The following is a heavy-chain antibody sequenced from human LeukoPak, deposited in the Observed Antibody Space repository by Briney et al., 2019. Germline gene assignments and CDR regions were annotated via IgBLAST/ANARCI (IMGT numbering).Heavy chain of an antibody. D-gene: IGHD6-19*01. J-gene: IGHJ4*02. CDR1: GVSVSNHY. V-gene: IGHV4-59*02. CDR2: FYYSGGT. Sequence: KSSETLSLTCSVSGVSVSNHYWSWIRQPPGKGLEWTGWFYYSGGTYFNPSLGSRVTISADTSRNHLSLNLRSLTAADTAVYYCARHSSGWHFDSWGQGALVTVSS. CDR3: ARHSSGWHFDS.